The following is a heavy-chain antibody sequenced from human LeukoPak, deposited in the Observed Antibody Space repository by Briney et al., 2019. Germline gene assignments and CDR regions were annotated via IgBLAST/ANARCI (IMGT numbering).Heavy chain of an antibody. J-gene: IGHJ6*02. Sequence: ASVKVSCKASGYTFTSYDNNWVRQATGQGLEWMGWVNPNSGNTGYAQKFQGRVTMTRNTSVSTAYMELSSLRSEDTAVYYCAREVSSSWYSARYYYGMDVWGQGTTVTVSS. V-gene: IGHV1-8*01. CDR3: AREVSSSWYSARYYYGMDV. CDR2: VNPNSGNT. CDR1: GYTFTSYD. D-gene: IGHD6-13*01.